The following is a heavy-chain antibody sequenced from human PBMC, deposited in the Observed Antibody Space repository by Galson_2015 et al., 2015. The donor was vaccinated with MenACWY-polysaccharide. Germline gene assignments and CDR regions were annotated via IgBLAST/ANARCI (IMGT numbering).Heavy chain of an antibody. J-gene: IGHJ5*02. CDR1: GASIGSGDDYY. Sequence: LSLTCTVSGASIGSGDDYYWTWIRQRPGTGLEWIGYIYYSGSTYYNPSLKSRVIISQDTSKNQFSLNLSSVTAADTAVYYCARAPRGLWFGEAWGQGTLVTVSS. CDR3: ARAPRGLWFGEA. D-gene: IGHD3-10*01. V-gene: IGHV4-31*03. CDR2: IYYSGST.